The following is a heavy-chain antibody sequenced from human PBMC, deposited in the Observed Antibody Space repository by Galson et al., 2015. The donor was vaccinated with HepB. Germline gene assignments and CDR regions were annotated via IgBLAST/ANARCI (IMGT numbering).Heavy chain of an antibody. CDR2: ISGNDGRT. V-gene: IGHV3-23*01. CDR3: ARVGGAYYYDISGALLDF. CDR1: GFTLDKYD. J-gene: IGHJ4*02. Sequence: SLRLSCAASGFTLDKYDMTWVRQAPGKGLDWVSSISGNDGRTYYADSVKGRFTISRDVSKNTLSLQMHSLRADDTAVYYCARVGGAYYYDISGALLDFWGQGTLVSVSA. D-gene: IGHD3-22*01.